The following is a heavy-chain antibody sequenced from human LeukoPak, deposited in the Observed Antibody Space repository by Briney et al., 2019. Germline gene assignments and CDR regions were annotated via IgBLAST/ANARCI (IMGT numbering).Heavy chain of an antibody. V-gene: IGHV4-34*01. D-gene: IGHD5-24*01. CDR3: ARKGWLAFDY. CDR2: IYYSGST. Sequence: SETLSLTCAVYGGSLSGYYWSWIRQPPGKGLEWIGSIYYSGSTYYNPSLKSRVTISVDTSKNQFSLKLSSVTAADTAVYYCARKGWLAFDYWGQGTLVTVSS. J-gene: IGHJ4*02. CDR1: GGSLSGYY.